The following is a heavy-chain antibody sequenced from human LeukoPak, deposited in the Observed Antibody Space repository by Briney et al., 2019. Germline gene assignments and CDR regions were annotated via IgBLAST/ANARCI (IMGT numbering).Heavy chain of an antibody. D-gene: IGHD3-10*01. CDR1: GFTFSSYG. Sequence: PGGTLRLSCAASGFTFSSYGMTWVRQAPGKWLEWVSAISGSGSSTYYADSMKGRFTISRGNSKNTLYLQMNSLRAEDTAVYYCAKDTLIVWFGELHIFDYWGQGTLVTVSS. J-gene: IGHJ4*02. V-gene: IGHV3-23*01. CDR3: AKDTLIVWFGELHIFDY. CDR2: ISGSGSST.